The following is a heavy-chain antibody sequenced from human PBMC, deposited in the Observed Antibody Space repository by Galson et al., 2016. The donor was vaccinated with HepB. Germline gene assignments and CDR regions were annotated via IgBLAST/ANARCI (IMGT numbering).Heavy chain of an antibody. Sequence: SLRLSCAASGFTSNMYTMTWVRQAPGKGPEWVSSISPGSTYTHFADSVKGRFIISRDDVENSLYLQMNSLRAEDTALYYCARVVTPMAAANRGFGSWGQGTQVVVSS. CDR2: ISPGSTYT. D-gene: IGHD6-13*01. V-gene: IGHV3-21*01. CDR1: GFTSNMYT. J-gene: IGHJ5*02. CDR3: ARVVTPMAAANRGFGS.